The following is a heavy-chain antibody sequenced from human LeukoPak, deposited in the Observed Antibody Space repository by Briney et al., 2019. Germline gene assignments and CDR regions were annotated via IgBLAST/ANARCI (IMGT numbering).Heavy chain of an antibody. CDR2: ILFDGSYK. Sequence: GGSLRLFCEAPGFIFRNYGIHWIRHAPGKGLEWVAFILFDGSYKLYADSVRGRFTISRDNSKNSLFLQMTNLRPEDTAVYYCPRYAFESGGYYFDSWGQGTLVTVSS. CDR3: PRYAFESGGYYFDS. CDR1: GFIFRNYG. D-gene: IGHD3-10*01. V-gene: IGHV3-30*03. J-gene: IGHJ4*02.